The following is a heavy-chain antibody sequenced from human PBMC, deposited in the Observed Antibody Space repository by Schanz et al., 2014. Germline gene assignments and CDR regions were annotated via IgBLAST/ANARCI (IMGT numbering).Heavy chain of an antibody. J-gene: IGHJ3*02. Sequence: QVQLVQSGGEMKKPGASVKVSCKASGYNITSNDVTWVRQATGQGLEWMGWMNPNSGNTGYAQKFQGRVTMTRNTSISTAYMELRSLRSDDTALYYCTRGGYSYALSAFDIWGQGTMVTVSS. CDR2: MNPNSGNT. CDR3: TRGGYSYALSAFDI. CDR1: GYNITSND. D-gene: IGHD5-18*01. V-gene: IGHV1-8*01.